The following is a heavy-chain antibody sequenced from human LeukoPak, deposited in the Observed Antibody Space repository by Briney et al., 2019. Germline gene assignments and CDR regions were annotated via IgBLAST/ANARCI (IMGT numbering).Heavy chain of an antibody. J-gene: IGHJ4*02. CDR2: IKQDGSEK. D-gene: IGHD5-12*01. CDR3: AREVSGYSGYDYFDY. V-gene: IGHV3-7*03. Sequence: GGSLRHSCAASGFTFSSYWMSWVRQAPGKGLEWVANIKQDGSEKYYVDSVKGRFTISRDNAKNSLYLQMNSLRAEDTAVYYCAREVSGYSGYDYFDYWGQGTLVTVSS. CDR1: GFTFSSYW.